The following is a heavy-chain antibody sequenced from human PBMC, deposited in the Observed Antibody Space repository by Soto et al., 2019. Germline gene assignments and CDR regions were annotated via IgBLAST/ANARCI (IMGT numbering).Heavy chain of an antibody. CDR2: MNPNSGNT. J-gene: IGHJ5*02. CDR1: GYTFTSYD. Sequence: QVQLVQSGAEVKKPGASVKVSCKASGYTFTSYDINWVRQATGQGLEWMGWMNPNSGNTGYAQKLQGRVTMSRNTSISTAYLELSSLRSEETAVYYCARGRSSEGIAVAKNWFDPWGQGTLVTVSS. V-gene: IGHV1-8*01. D-gene: IGHD6-19*01. CDR3: ARGRSSEGIAVAKNWFDP.